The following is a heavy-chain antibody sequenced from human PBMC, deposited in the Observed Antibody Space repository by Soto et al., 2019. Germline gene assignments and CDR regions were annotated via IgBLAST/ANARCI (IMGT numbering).Heavy chain of an antibody. CDR2: TSDGST. D-gene: IGHD6-19*01. CDR1: GFTFSNYG. Sequence: EVQLLGSGGGSVQPGGSLRLSCAASGFTFSNYGMTWVRQAPGKGLEWLSATSDGSTFYRESVKGRFTMSRDDSINMLFLHMRSLRAEATATYYCARLVPGTWFGDYWGQGILVSVSS. CDR3: ARLVPGTWFGDY. J-gene: IGHJ4*02. V-gene: IGHV3-23*01.